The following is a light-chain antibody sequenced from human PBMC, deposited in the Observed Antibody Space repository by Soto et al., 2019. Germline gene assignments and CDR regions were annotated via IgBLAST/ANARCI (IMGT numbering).Light chain of an antibody. J-gene: IGKJ1*01. V-gene: IGKV1D-8*03. CDR1: QGISSY. CDR3: QQSYSTTWT. CDR2: AAS. Sequence: VIWMTQSPSLLSASTGDRVSISCRISQGISSYLAWYQQKPVKAPELLIYAASTLQSGVPSRFSGSGSGTDFTLTISSLQPEDFATYYCQQSYSTTWTFGQGTKVDIK.